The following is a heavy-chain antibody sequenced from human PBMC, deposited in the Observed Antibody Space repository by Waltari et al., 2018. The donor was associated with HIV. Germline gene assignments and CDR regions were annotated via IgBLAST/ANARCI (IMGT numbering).Heavy chain of an antibody. CDR1: SGSFNVYY. Sequence: QVQLHQWGTGLLKPSETLSLTCAVYSGSFNVYYWNWVRQRPGKGLEWIGEISNRVTTNYKPSLQSRVTISVDTSKNQFSLGLRSVTAKDSATYFCVRGNWNYGDYYYGMDGWGQGTIVTVSS. D-gene: IGHD1-7*01. J-gene: IGHJ6*02. CDR3: VRGNWNYGDYYYGMDG. V-gene: IGHV4-34*01. CDR2: ISNRVTT.